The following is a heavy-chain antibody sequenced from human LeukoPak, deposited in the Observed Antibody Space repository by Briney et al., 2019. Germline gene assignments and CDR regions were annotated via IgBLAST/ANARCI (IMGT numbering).Heavy chain of an antibody. CDR1: GIALSNYG. CDR2: ISGSGGST. CDR3: AKRGVVIRVILVGFHKEAYYFDS. J-gene: IGHJ4*02. V-gene: IGHV3-23*01. D-gene: IGHD3-22*01. Sequence: GGSLRLSCAVSGIALSNYGMSWVRQAPGKGLEWVAGISGSGGSTSYADSVKGRFTISRDNPRNTLYLQMNSLRAEDTAVYFCAKRGVVIRVILVGFHKEAYYFDSWGQGALVTVSS.